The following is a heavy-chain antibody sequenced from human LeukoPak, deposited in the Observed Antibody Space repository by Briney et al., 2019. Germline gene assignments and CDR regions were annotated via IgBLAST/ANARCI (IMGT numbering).Heavy chain of an antibody. CDR3: ATWATVAMRAFDY. CDR2: IYYSGST. Sequence: PSETLSLTCTVSGGSISSGGYYWSWIRQHPGKGLEWIGYIYYSGSTYYNPSLKSRVTISVDTSKNQFSLKLSSVTAADTAVYYCATWATVAMRAFDYWGQGTLVTVSS. CDR1: GGSISSGGYY. D-gene: IGHD4-23*01. J-gene: IGHJ4*02. V-gene: IGHV4-31*03.